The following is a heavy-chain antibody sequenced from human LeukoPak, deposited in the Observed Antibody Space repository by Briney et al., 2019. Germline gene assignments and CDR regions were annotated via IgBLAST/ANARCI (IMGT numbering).Heavy chain of an antibody. D-gene: IGHD1-26*01. J-gene: IGHJ4*02. CDR3: ARGRDSGSYYEGNY. Sequence: ASVKVSCKTSGYIFTKYDISWVRQAPGQGLEWMGWINPNSGGTNYAQKFQGRVTMTRDTSISTAYMELSRLRSDDTAVYYCARGRDSGSYYEGNYWGQGTLVTVSS. V-gene: IGHV1-2*02. CDR2: INPNSGGT. CDR1: GYIFTKYD.